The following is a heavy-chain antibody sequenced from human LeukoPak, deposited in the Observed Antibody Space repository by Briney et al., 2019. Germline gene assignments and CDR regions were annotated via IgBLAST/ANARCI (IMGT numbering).Heavy chain of an antibody. J-gene: IGHJ3*02. CDR3: ARGPNTGGNYRAFDI. CDR1: GGSISSGGYY. CDR2: IYHSGST. V-gene: IGHV4-30-2*01. Sequence: SETLSLTCTVSGGSISSGGYYWSWIRQPPGKGLEWIGYIYHSGSTYYNPSLKSRVTISFDTSESQVSLHLSSVTAADTAIYYCARGPNTGGNYRAFDIWGQGTMVTVSS. D-gene: IGHD4-23*01.